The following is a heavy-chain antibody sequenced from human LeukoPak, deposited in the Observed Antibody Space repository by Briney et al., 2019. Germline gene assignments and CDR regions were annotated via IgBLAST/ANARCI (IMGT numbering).Heavy chain of an antibody. CDR3: ARGLSSGWYYFDY. Sequence: GGSLRLSCAASGFTFSSYSMNWVRQAPGKGLEWVSYISSSSSTIYYADSVKGRFTISRDNAKNSLYLQMNSLRAEDTALYYCARGLSSGWYYFDYWGQGTLVTVSS. D-gene: IGHD6-19*01. V-gene: IGHV3-48*01. CDR1: GFTFSSYS. J-gene: IGHJ4*02. CDR2: ISSSSSTI.